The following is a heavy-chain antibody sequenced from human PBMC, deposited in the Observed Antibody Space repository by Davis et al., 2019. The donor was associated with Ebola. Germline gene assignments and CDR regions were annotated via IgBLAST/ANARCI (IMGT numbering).Heavy chain of an antibody. Sequence: MPSETLSLTCAVYGGSFSGYYWSWIRQPPGKGLEWIGYIYYSGSTNYNPSLKSRVTISVDTSKNQFSLKLSSVTAADTAVYYCARGLKPYSSSPLGYWGQGTLVTVSS. CDR3: ARGLKPYSSSPLGY. CDR1: GGSFSGYY. J-gene: IGHJ4*02. V-gene: IGHV4-34*01. D-gene: IGHD6-6*01. CDR2: IYYSGST.